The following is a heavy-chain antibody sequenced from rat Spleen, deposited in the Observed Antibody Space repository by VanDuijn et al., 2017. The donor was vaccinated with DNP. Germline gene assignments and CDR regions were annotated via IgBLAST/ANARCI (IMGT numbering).Heavy chain of an antibody. CDR2: ISSAGST. CDR1: GYSITSAYR. J-gene: IGHJ2*01. V-gene: IGHV3-3*01. CDR3: ARWGDYFDY. Sequence: EVQLQESGPGLVKPSQSLSLTCSVTGYSITSAYRWNWIRKFPGNKLEWMGFISSAGSTNYNPSLKSRISITRDTSKNQFFLQLRSVTTEDTATYYCARWGDYFDYWGHGVMVTVSS.